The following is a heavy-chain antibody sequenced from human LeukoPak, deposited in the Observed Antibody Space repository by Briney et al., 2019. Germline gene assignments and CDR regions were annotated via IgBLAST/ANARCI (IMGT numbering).Heavy chain of an antibody. V-gene: IGHV1-69*04. CDR1: GGTFSSYA. CDR2: IIVVLSIA. D-gene: IGHD1-1*01. Sequence: AVKVSCKASGGTFSSYAISWVRQAPGQGLEWMGRIIVVLSIANYAQKFQGRVTITAEKITSTDYMELSSLRSEDTAVYYCARDRTTGTTIDYWGQGTLVTVSS. CDR3: ARDRTTGTTIDY. J-gene: IGHJ4*02.